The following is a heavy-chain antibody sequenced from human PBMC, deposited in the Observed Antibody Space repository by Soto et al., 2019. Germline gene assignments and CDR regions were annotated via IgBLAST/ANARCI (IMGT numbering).Heavy chain of an antibody. D-gene: IGHD2-2*01. V-gene: IGHV3-48*04. Sequence: EVQLVESGGGLVQPGGSLRLSCVASGFDFNRYSMNWVRQAPGKGLEWISYINSGSTSVFYADSVRGRFTISRDNTKNSLYLQMNSLRAEDTAVYYCTSSTSPDAYWGQGTLVTVSS. CDR3: TSSTSPDAY. CDR1: GFDFNRYS. CDR2: INSGSTSV. J-gene: IGHJ4*02.